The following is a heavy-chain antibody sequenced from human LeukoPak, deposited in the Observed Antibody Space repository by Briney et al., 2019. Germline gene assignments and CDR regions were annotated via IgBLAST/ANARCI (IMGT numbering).Heavy chain of an antibody. Sequence: PGASVKVPCKASGYTFTSYYMLWVRQAPGQGLEWMGIINPSGGSTRYAQKFQGRVTMTRDTSTSTVYMELSSLRSEDTAVCCCGRDWGDYNGSSGPSYPGGAFDIWVQGTMVTVPS. J-gene: IGHJ3*02. D-gene: IGHD3-22*01. CDR1: GYTFTSYY. V-gene: IGHV1-46*01. CDR2: INPSGGST. CDR3: GRDWGDYNGSSGPSYPGGAFDI.